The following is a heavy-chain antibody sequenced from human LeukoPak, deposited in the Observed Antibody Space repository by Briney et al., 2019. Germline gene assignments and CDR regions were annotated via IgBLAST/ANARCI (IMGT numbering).Heavy chain of an antibody. CDR1: GYTFTGYY. CDR3: ARGDTIFGVVIMGGFDY. D-gene: IGHD3-3*01. Sequence: GASVKVSCKASGYTFTGYYMHWVRQAPGQGLEWMGWINPNSGGTNYAQKFQGRVTMTRDTSISTAYMELSRLRSDDTAVYYCARGDTIFGVVIMGGFDYWGQGALVTVSS. V-gene: IGHV1-2*02. CDR2: INPNSGGT. J-gene: IGHJ4*02.